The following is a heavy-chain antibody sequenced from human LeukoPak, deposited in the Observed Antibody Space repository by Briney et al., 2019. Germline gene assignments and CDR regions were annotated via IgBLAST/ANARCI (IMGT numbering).Heavy chain of an antibody. CDR2: IKKDGSEK. V-gene: IGHV3-7*03. Sequence: GGSLRLSCVVSGLTFSNYCMTWVRQAPGKGLEWVANIKKDGSEKFYVDSVKGRFTISRDNAKSSLYLQMDSLRGEDTAVYYCTRGGASTCYYWFHWGQGTLVTVSS. D-gene: IGHD2-8*01. CDR1: GLTFSNYC. CDR3: TRGGASTCYYWFH. J-gene: IGHJ4*02.